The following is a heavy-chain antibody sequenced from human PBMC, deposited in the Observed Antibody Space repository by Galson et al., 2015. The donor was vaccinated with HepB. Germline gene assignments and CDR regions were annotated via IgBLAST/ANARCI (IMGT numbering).Heavy chain of an antibody. Sequence: ETLSLTCTVSGGSISDTRNYWAWIRQPPGKGLEWIGSFHSTGTTYYNPSLKSRVTISVDTSKNQFSLKLRSVPAADTAVYYCARRGMSSNTFDIWGQGTKVTVSS. V-gene: IGHV4-39*01. CDR1: GGSISDTRNY. CDR2: FHSTGTT. J-gene: IGHJ3*02. D-gene: IGHD3-16*01. CDR3: ARRGMSSNTFDI.